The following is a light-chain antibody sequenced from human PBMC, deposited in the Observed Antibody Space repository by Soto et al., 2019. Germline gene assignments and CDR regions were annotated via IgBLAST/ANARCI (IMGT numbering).Light chain of an antibody. CDR3: QQYGSSPRFT. V-gene: IGKV3-20*01. J-gene: IGKJ3*01. CDR2: GAS. Sequence: EIVLTQSPGTLSLSPGERATLSCRASQSVSSSYLAWYQQKPGQAPRLLIYGASSRATGIPDRFSGSGSGIDFTITISRLEPEDFAVYYCQQYGSSPRFTFGPGTKVDIK. CDR1: QSVSSSY.